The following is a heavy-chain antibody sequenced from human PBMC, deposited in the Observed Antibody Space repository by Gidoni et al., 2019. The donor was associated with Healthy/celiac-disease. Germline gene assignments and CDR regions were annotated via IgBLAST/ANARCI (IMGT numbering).Heavy chain of an antibody. J-gene: IGHJ6*02. D-gene: IGHD6-19*01. Sequence: QVQLQESGPGLVKPSETLSLTCTVSGGSISSYYWSWLRQPPGKGLEWIGYIYYSGSTNYNPSLKSRVTISVDTSKNQFSLKLSSVTAANTAVYYCARGGSSGWYYYYGMDVWGQGTTVTVSS. V-gene: IGHV4-59*01. CDR1: GGSISSYY. CDR2: IYYSGST. CDR3: ARGGSSGWYYYYGMDV.